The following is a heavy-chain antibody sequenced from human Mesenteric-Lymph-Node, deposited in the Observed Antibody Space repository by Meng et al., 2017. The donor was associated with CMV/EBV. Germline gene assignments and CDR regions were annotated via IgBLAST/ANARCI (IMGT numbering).Heavy chain of an antibody. Sequence: QGYVHQWGAGLLKPSEPLSVTCAVYGGSFSGYYWNWIRQSPEKGLEWIGEINHSGSTTYNPSFTSRIIISVDTSTNQISLNMSSVTAADTAVYYCARGSSYDILTGYFDYWGQGALVTVSP. V-gene: IGHV4-34*01. J-gene: IGHJ4*02. CDR2: INHSGST. D-gene: IGHD3-9*01. CDR3: ARGSSYDILTGYFDY. CDR1: GGSFSGYY.